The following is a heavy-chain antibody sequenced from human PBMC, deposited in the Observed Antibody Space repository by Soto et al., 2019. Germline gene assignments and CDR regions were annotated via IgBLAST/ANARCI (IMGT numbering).Heavy chain of an antibody. Sequence: ASVKVSCKASGYGFPIYGISWVRQAPGQGLEWMGWISPYSGNTRYPENLQGRVTMTTDTSTSTAYMELRSLRSDDTAVYYCAREMWTRSGPQNFFDYWGQGALVNVSS. CDR1: GYGFPIYG. CDR3: AREMWTRSGPQNFFDY. J-gene: IGHJ4*02. D-gene: IGHD6-25*01. V-gene: IGHV1-18*01. CDR2: ISPYSGNT.